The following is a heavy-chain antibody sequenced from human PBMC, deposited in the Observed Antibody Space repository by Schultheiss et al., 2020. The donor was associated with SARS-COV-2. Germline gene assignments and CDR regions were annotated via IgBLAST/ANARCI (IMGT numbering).Heavy chain of an antibody. D-gene: IGHD3-22*01. CDR2: IYSGGST. V-gene: IGHV3-66*01. CDR3: AREVVAHFDY. J-gene: IGHJ4*02. Sequence: GESLKISCAASGFTFSSYSMNWVRQAPGKGLEWVSVIYSGGSTYYADSVKGRFTISRDNSKNTLYLQMNSLRAEDTAVYYCAREVVAHFDYWGQGTLVTVSS. CDR1: GFTFSSYS.